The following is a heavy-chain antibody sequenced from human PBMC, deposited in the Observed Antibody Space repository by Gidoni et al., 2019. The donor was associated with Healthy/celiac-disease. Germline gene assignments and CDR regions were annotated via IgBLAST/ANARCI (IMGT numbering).Heavy chain of an antibody. V-gene: IGHV3-33*01. CDR3: AYQVVPAAPGGYGMDV. D-gene: IGHD2-2*01. CDR1: GFTFSSYG. Sequence: QVQLVESGGGVVQPGRSLRPSCAAAGFTFSSYGMHWVRQAPGKGLEWVAVIWYDGSNKYYADSVKGRFTISRDNSKTTLYLQMNSLRAEDTAVYYCAYQVVPAAPGGYGMDVWGQGTTVTVSS. J-gene: IGHJ6*02. CDR2: IWYDGSNK.